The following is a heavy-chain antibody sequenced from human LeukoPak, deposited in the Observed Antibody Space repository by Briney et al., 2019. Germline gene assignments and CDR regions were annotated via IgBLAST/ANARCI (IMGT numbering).Heavy chain of an antibody. J-gene: IGHJ5*02. V-gene: IGHV1-2*02. CDR1: GYTFTGYY. CDR3: GVATIRSPNNP. D-gene: IGHD5-12*01. Sequence: ASVKVSCKASGYTFTGYYMHWVRRAPGQGLGWMGWINPNSGGTNYAQKFQGRVTMTRDTSISTAYMELSRLRSDDTAVYYCGVATIRSPNNPWGQGTLVTVSS. CDR2: INPNSGGT.